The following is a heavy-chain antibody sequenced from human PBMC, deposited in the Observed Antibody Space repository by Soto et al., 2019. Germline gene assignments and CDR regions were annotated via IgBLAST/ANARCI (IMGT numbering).Heavy chain of an antibody. J-gene: IGHJ2*01. CDR3: ARKILGSTTRPNYWYFDL. CDR1: GFTFINYA. V-gene: IGHV3-23*01. Sequence: EVQVLESGGGLVQPGGSLRLSCAGSGFTFINYAMNWVRQAPGKGLGWVSSISDGGDAASFPDSGKGRFTISRDNSKNTVTLQMNSLRGDDTAVYSCARKILGSTTRPNYWYFDLWGRGTLVTVSS. D-gene: IGHD7-27*01. CDR2: ISDGGDAA.